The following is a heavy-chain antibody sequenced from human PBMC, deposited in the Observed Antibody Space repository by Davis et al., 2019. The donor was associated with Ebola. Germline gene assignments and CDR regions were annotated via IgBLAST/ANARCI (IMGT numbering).Heavy chain of an antibody. CDR1: GFTLSNDA. J-gene: IGHJ4*02. D-gene: IGHD1-26*01. Sequence: GESLKISCVASGFTLSNDAMSWVRQAPGKGLEWVSGLSGSGAMTYYADSVRCRFTISRDNSKNTLLLQMYSLRVEDTAVYYCARGLWEEFDQWGQGTPVTVSS. CDR3: ARGLWEEFDQ. CDR2: LSGSGAMT. V-gene: IGHV3-23*01.